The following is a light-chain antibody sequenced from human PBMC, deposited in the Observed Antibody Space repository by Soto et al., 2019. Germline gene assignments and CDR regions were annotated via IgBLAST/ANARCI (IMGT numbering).Light chain of an antibody. CDR1: QSVLYSSNNKNY. CDR2: WGS. V-gene: IGKV4-1*01. J-gene: IGKJ5*01. CDR3: QQYYSSHT. Sequence: DIVMTQSPDSLAVSLGERATINCKSSQSVLYSSNNKNYLAWYQQKPGQPPKLLVYWGSTRGSGVPDRFSGSGSVTDFTLTISSLQAEAVAVYYCQQYYSSHTFGQGTRLEI.